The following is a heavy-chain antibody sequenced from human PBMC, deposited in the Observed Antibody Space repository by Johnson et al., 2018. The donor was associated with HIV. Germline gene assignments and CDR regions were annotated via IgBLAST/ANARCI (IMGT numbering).Heavy chain of an antibody. D-gene: IGHD6-13*01. J-gene: IGHJ3*02. CDR3: TGSSSDAFDI. Sequence: EQLVESGGGLVQPGGSLRLSCAASGFTVSSNYMSWVRQAPGKGLEWVSVIYSGGSTYYADSVKGRFTISRDDSKNTLYLQMNSLKTEDTAVYYCTGSSSDAFDIWGQGTMVTVSS. CDR2: IYSGGST. CDR1: GFTVSSNY. V-gene: IGHV3-66*01.